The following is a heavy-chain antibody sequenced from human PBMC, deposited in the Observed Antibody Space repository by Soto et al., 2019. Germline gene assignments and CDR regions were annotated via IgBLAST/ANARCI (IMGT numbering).Heavy chain of an antibody. D-gene: IGHD3-10*01. CDR2: IYYSGST. CDR1: GGSISSGGYY. CDR3: ARDIRREITMVRGSTHWFDP. J-gene: IGHJ5*02. Sequence: QVQLQESGPGLVKPSQTLSLTCTVSGGSISSGGYYWSWIRQHPGKGLEWIGYIYYSGSTYYNPSLKSRVTISVDTSKNQFSLKLSSVTAADTAVYYCARDIRREITMVRGSTHWFDPWGQGTLVTVSS. V-gene: IGHV4-31*03.